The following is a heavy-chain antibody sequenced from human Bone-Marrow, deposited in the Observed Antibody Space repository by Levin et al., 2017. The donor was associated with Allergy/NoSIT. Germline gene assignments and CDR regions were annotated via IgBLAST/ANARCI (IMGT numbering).Heavy chain of an antibody. CDR1: GFTFSSFE. V-gene: IGHV3-48*03. CDR2: ISGGGGTI. J-gene: IGHJ4*02. Sequence: SCAASGFTFSSFEMNWVRRAPGKGLEWVSYISGGGGTIYYADSVKGRFTISRDNAKNALYLQMNSLRAEDTALYYCAREKRDYFDFWGQGTLVTVSS. CDR3: AREKRDYFDF.